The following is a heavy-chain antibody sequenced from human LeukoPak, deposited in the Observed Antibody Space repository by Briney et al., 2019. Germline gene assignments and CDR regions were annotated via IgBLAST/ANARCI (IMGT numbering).Heavy chain of an antibody. V-gene: IGHV3-23*01. CDR1: GFTFNSHA. J-gene: IGHJ4*02. CDR2: IVGSGGSS. CDR3: AKTTFGYSSGRSPGWPVDY. D-gene: IGHD6-19*01. Sequence: GGSLRLSCAASGFTFNSHAMYWVRQAPGKGLEWVSGIVGSGGSSYYAESVRGRFTISRDNSKNTVYMQMNSLRDEDTAVYYCAKTTFGYSSGRSPGWPVDYWGQGTEVTVSS.